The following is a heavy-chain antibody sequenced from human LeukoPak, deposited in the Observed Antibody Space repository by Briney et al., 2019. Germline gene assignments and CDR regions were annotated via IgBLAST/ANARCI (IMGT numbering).Heavy chain of an antibody. V-gene: IGHV3-20*04. J-gene: IGHJ4*02. CDR3: ATSGPIFGVVIPFDY. CDR2: INWNGGNT. Sequence: GGSLRLSCAASGFTFDDYGMTWVRQAPGKGLEWVAAINWNGGNTGYVDSVKGRFTISRDNAKNSLYLQMNSLRDEDTALYYCATSGPIFGVVIPFDYWGQGTLVTVSS. D-gene: IGHD3-3*01. CDR1: GFTFDDYG.